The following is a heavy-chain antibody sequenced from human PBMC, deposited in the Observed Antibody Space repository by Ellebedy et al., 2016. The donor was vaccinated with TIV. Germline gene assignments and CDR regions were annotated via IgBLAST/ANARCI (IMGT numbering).Heavy chain of an antibody. J-gene: IGHJ4*02. CDR1: GFTFSTFA. CDR2: ISGTGGST. CDR3: AKGFSSSCYAALDY. D-gene: IGHD2-2*01. V-gene: IGHV3-23*01. Sequence: GESLKISXAASGFTFSTFAMTWVRQAPGKGLEWVSVISGTGGSTYYPDSVRGRFTISRDNSKNTLYLQMNSLRAEDTAVYYCAKGFSSSCYAALDYWGQGNLVTVSS.